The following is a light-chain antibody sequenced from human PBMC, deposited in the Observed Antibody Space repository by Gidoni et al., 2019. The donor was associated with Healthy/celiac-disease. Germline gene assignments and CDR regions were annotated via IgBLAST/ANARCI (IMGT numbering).Light chain of an antibody. CDR1: NIGSKK. CDR2: RDS. Sequence: SYALTQPLSVSVALGQTARIPCGGNNIGSKKGHWYQQKPGQAPGLIIYRDSNRPSGIPERFSGSNSGNTATLTISRAQAGDEADYYCQVWDSSSYVFGTGTKVTVL. V-gene: IGLV3-9*01. J-gene: IGLJ1*01. CDR3: QVWDSSSYV.